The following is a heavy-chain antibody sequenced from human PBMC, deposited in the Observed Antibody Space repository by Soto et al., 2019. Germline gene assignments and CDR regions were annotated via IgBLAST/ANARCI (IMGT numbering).Heavy chain of an antibody. V-gene: IGHV3-30*18. J-gene: IGHJ4*02. D-gene: IGHD6-13*01. CDR3: AKGGPFSIVAAGTQ. Sequence: PGGSLRLSCAASGFTFSSYGMHWVRQAPGKGLEWVAVISYDGSKKYYADSVKGRFTISRDNSKNTLYLQMNSLRVEDTAVYYCAKGGPFSIVAAGTQWGQGTLVTVSS. CDR1: GFTFSSYG. CDR2: ISYDGSKK.